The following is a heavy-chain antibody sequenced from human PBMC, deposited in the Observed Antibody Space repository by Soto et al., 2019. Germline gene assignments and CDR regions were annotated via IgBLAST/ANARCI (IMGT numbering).Heavy chain of an antibody. Sequence: GGSLRLSCAASGFTVSSNYMSWVRQAPGKGLEWVSVIYSGGSTYYADSVKGRFTISRHNSKNTLYLQMNSLRAEDTAVYYCARGVSSTVSSFFDYWGQGTLVTVSS. CDR2: IYSGGST. J-gene: IGHJ4*02. D-gene: IGHD4-17*01. CDR1: GFTVSSNY. V-gene: IGHV3-53*04. CDR3: ARGVSSTVSSFFDY.